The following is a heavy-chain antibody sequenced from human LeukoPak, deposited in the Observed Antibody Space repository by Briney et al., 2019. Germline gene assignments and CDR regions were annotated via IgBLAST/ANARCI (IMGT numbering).Heavy chain of an antibody. D-gene: IGHD1-14*01. CDR3: VRINKNLVSSFDI. CDR1: GFTFSSYS. CDR2: ISSSSSTI. V-gene: IGHV3-48*04. J-gene: IGHJ3*02. Sequence: PGGSLRLSCAASGFTFSSYSMNWVRQAPGKGLEWVSAISSSSSTIYYADSVKGRFTISRDNAKNSLYLQMNSLRAEDTAVYYCVRINKNLVSSFDIWGQGTMVTVSS.